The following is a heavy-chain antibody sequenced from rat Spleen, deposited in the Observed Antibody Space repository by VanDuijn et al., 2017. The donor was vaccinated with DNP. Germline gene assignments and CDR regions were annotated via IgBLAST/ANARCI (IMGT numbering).Heavy chain of an antibody. CDR1: GFTFSDHN. Sequence: EVQLMESGGGLVQPGRSLKLSCAASGFTFSDHNMAWVRQAPTKGLEWVASISTGGGNTYYRDSVKGRFTISRDNTKSTLYLQMDSLRSEDTATYYCTRINYGGYYYVMDAWGQGASVTVSS. J-gene: IGHJ4*01. D-gene: IGHD1-11*01. CDR3: TRINYGGYYYVMDA. CDR2: ISTGGGNT. V-gene: IGHV5-25*01.